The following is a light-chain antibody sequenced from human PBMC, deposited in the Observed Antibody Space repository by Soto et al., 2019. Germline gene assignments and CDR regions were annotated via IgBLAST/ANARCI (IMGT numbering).Light chain of an antibody. J-gene: IGKJ1*01. Sequence: VLTKSTATLSVSPGQGATLSCRAGQSASTNLAWYQQKPGQAPRLLIYGASTRATGIPARFSGSGSGAEFTLTISSLQSEDFAVYFCQQYNHRPSFGQGTKVDIK. CDR2: GAS. CDR1: QSASTN. CDR3: QQYNHRPS. V-gene: IGKV3-15*01.